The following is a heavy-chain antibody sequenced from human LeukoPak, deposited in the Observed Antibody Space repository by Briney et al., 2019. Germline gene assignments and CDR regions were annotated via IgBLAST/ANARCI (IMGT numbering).Heavy chain of an antibody. CDR2: RWHDGSKI. V-gene: IGHV3-33*01. CDR3: AREDSGGYSLVS. J-gene: IGHJ4*02. Sequence: GGSLRLSCAASELILSYYAMHWVRQAPGKGLEWVAIRWHDGSKIYYADSVKGRFTISRDSAKNTLDLQMNSLTLEDTAVYYCAREDSGGYSLVSWGQAALVTVSS. D-gene: IGHD3-22*01. CDR1: ELILSYYA.